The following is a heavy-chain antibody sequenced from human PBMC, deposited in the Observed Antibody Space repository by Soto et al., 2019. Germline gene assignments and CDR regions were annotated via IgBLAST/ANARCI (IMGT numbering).Heavy chain of an antibody. CDR3: AIEGTSDVFWSGCYH. Sequence: EVQLLESGGGLIQPGGSLRLSCAASGFTFSNYAMTWVRQAPGKGLEWVSTLSNAGGTIYYADSVKGRFTISRDNSKNTLYLHMSSLRAEDTAVYYWAIEGTSDVFWSGCYHWGQGTLVTVSS. V-gene: IGHV3-23*01. CDR1: GFTFSNYA. CDR2: LSNAGGTI. J-gene: IGHJ4*02. D-gene: IGHD3-3*01.